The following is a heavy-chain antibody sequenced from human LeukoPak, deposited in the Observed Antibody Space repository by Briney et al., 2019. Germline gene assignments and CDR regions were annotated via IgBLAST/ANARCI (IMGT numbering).Heavy chain of an antibody. CDR3: ARERGPYSSAWRYYFDY. CDR2: VYTSGST. CDR1: GGSISSGSYY. Sequence: SETLSLTCTVSGGSISSGSYYWSWIRQPAGKGLEWIGRVYTSGSTNYNPSLKSRVTISVDTSKNQFSLKLNSVTAADTAVYYCARERGPYSSAWRYYFDYWGQGALVTVSS. D-gene: IGHD6-19*01. V-gene: IGHV4-61*02. J-gene: IGHJ4*02.